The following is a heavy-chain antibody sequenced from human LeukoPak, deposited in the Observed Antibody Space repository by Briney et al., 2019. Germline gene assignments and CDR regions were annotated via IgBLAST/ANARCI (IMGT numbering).Heavy chain of an antibody. V-gene: IGHV4-59*01. CDR3: ARGPGACSGGSCYSSDALEI. D-gene: IGHD2-15*01. CDR1: GGSISGNY. Sequence: SETLSLTCSVSGGSISGNYWSWIRQSPGKGLEWIGYIYYKGTSHYHPSLKNRATISLDMSKNQFSLNLTSVTATDSAVYYCARGPGACSGGSCYSSDALEIWGQGTRVTVSS. J-gene: IGHJ3*02. CDR2: IYYKGTS.